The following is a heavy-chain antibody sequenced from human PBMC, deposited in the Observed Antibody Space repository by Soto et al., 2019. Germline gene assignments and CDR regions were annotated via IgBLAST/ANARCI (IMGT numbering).Heavy chain of an antibody. CDR3: ARDPKTSGGQNWAFNYFDS. J-gene: IGHJ4*02. D-gene: IGHD7-27*01. CDR1: GFSFSISP. CDR2: ISYDGTNK. V-gene: IGHV3-30-3*01. Sequence: GGSLRLSCAASGFSFSISPMHWVRQAPGKGPEWVALISYDGTNKFYADSVKGRFTISRDNSKSTLYLQVDSLRPEDAAVYYCARDPKTSGGQNWAFNYFDSWGQGTLVTVSS.